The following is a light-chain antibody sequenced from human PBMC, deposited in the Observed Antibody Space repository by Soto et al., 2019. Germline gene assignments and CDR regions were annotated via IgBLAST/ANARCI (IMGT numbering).Light chain of an antibody. Sequence: EIVMTQSPATLSVSPGERATLSCRASQSVSSNLAWYQQKPGQAPRLLIYGASTRATGIPARFSGSGSATEFTLTISSLQSEDFAVYYCQQYNNWPLTFGGGTKVDI. J-gene: IGKJ4*01. V-gene: IGKV3-15*01. CDR3: QQYNNWPLT. CDR2: GAS. CDR1: QSVSSN.